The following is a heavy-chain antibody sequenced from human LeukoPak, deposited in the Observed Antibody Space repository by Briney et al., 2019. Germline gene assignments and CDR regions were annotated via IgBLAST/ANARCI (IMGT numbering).Heavy chain of an antibody. J-gene: IGHJ4*02. Sequence: PSETLSLTCTVSGGSISSSSYYWGWIRQPPGKGLEWIGSIYYSGSTYYNPSLKSRVTISVDTSKNQFSLKLSSVTAADTAVYYCATLGAYSGSSHFDYWGQGTLVTVSS. CDR1: GGSISSSSYY. CDR3: ATLGAYSGSSHFDY. D-gene: IGHD6-6*01. CDR2: IYYSGST. V-gene: IGHV4-39*01.